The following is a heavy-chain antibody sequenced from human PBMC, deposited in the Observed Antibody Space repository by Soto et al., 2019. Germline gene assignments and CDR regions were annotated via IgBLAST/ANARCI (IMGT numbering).Heavy chain of an antibody. Sequence: VQLLESGGGLVQPGGSLILSCAASGFTFSTYAMSWVRQAPGKGLEWVSAISGSGGSTYYAESVKGRFTISRDNSKNTLYLQMNSLRDEDRAVYYCAKGGLSSGWYGDFEYGGQGTLVPVFS. J-gene: IGHJ4*02. CDR1: GFTFSTYA. CDR2: ISGSGGST. CDR3: AKGGLSSGWYGDFEY. D-gene: IGHD6-19*01. V-gene: IGHV3-23*01.